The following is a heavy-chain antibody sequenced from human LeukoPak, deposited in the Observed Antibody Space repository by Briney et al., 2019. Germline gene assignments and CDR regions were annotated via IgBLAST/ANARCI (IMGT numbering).Heavy chain of an antibody. CDR1: GYTFTSYD. D-gene: IGHD4-23*01. V-gene: IGHV1-8*01. CDR2: MNPNSGNT. J-gene: IGHJ4*02. Sequence: ASVNVSCTASGYTFTSYDINWVRQATGQGLEWIGWMNPNSGNTGYAQHFKGRATMTKTTSISTAYMELSSLRSEDTAVYYCARQLNGVTTVVTTPFDYWGQGTLVTVSS. CDR3: ARQLNGVTTVVTTPFDY.